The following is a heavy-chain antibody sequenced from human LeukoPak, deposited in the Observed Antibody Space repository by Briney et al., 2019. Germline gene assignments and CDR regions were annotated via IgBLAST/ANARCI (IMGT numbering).Heavy chain of an antibody. Sequence: PGRSLRLSCAASGFTFSSYGMHWVRQAPGKGLEWVAVIWYDGSNKYYADSVKGRFTISRDNSKNTLYLQMNSLRAEDTAVYYCAKAGRGVIIFDYWGQGTLVTVSS. CDR1: GFTFSSYG. V-gene: IGHV3-33*06. CDR2: IWYDGSNK. CDR3: AKAGRGVIIFDY. D-gene: IGHD3-10*01. J-gene: IGHJ4*02.